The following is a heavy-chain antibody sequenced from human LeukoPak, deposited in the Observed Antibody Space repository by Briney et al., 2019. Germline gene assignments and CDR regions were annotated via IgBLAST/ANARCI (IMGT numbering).Heavy chain of an antibody. CDR1: GFTFSTYA. CDR2: ISYDGSNK. CDR3: ARGGIAARFAY. D-gene: IGHD6-6*01. Sequence: GGSLRLSCAASGFTFSTYAMHWVRQGPGKGLEWVAVISYDGSNKYYADSVKGRFTISRDNSKNTLYLQMNSLRVEDTAVYYCARGGIAARFAYWGQGTLVTVSS. V-gene: IGHV3-30-3*01. J-gene: IGHJ4*02.